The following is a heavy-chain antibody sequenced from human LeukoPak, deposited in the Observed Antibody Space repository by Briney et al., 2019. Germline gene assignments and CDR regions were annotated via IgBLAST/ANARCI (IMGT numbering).Heavy chain of an antibody. CDR1: GFTFSSYW. V-gene: IGHV3-74*01. CDR3: ARGDGGSYQGRFDY. CDR2: IKSDDSSI. Sequence: GGSLRLSCAASGFTFSSYWMHWVRQAPGKGLVWVSRIKSDDSSISYADSVKGRFTISRDNAKNTLYLQMNSLRDEDTAVYYCARGDGGSYQGRFDYWGQGTLVTVSS. J-gene: IGHJ4*02. D-gene: IGHD1-26*01.